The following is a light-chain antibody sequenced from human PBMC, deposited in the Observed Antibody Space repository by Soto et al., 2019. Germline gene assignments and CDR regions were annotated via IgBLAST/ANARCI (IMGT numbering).Light chain of an antibody. J-gene: IGKJ1*01. CDR1: QAIKTC. CDR2: AAS. V-gene: IGKV1-27*01. Sequence: DFRMTQSPSSLSASVGDRVTVTRRASQAIKTCLAWYQQKPGKVPKLLIYAASTLQSGVPSRFSGSGSETDFTLTISNLQPEDVATYYCQRYDIAPWAFGPGTKVEIK. CDR3: QRYDIAPWA.